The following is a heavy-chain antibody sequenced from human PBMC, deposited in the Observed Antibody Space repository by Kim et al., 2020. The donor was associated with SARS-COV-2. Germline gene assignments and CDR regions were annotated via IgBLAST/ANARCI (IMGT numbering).Heavy chain of an antibody. CDR3: AKDDGSIGSSWRLGDYYYYYGMDV. CDR2: ISYDGSNK. CDR1: GFTFSSYG. V-gene: IGHV3-30*18. J-gene: IGHJ6*02. Sequence: GGSLRLSCAASGFTFSSYGMHWVRQAPGKGLEWVAVISYDGSNKYYADSVKGRFTISRDNSKNTLYLQMNSLRAEDTAVYYCAKDDGSIGSSWRLGDYYYYYGMDVWGQGTTVTVSS. D-gene: IGHD6-13*01.